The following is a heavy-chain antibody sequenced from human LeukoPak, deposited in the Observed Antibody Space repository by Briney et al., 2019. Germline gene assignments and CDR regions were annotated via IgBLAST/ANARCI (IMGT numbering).Heavy chain of an antibody. CDR1: GYTFTDYY. CDR2: INPNSGGT. CDR3: ARRRLTRFDP. D-gene: IGHD4/OR15-4a*01. J-gene: IGHJ5*02. V-gene: IGHV1-2*02. Sequence: GASVKVSCKASGYTFTDYYIHWVRQAPAQGLEWMAWINPNSGGTSYAQKFQGRVTMTRVTSISTAYMELRSLRSDDTAVYYCARRRLTRFDPWGQGTLVTVSS.